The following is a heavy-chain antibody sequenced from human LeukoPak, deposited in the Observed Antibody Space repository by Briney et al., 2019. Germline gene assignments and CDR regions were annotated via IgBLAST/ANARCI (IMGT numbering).Heavy chain of an antibody. Sequence: GGSLRLSCAASGFTFSSYWMTWVRQAPGKGLEWVANIKQDGSEKYYLDSVKGRFTISRDNAKNSLYLQMNSLRVEDTAVYYCARTRPTGLVNAFDIWGQGTMVTVSS. J-gene: IGHJ3*02. CDR2: IKQDGSEK. CDR3: ARTRPTGLVNAFDI. D-gene: IGHD4-17*01. V-gene: IGHV3-7*01. CDR1: GFTFSSYW.